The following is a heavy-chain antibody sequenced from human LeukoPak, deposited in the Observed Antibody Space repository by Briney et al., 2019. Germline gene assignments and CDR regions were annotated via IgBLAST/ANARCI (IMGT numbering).Heavy chain of an antibody. CDR2: IYTGGST. CDR1: GFTVSSYY. CDR3: ARDNCSGGSCYADY. J-gene: IGHJ4*02. D-gene: IGHD2-15*01. Sequence: PGGSLRLSCTASGFTVSSYYMSWVRQAPGKGLEWVSVIYTGGSTYYADSVKGRFTISRDDSKNMVYLQMNSLRAEDTAVYYCARDNCSGGSCYADYWGQGTLVTVSS. V-gene: IGHV3-53*01.